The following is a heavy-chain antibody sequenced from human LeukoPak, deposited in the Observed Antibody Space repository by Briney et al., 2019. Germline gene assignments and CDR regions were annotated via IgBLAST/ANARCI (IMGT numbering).Heavy chain of an antibody. CDR3: ASRNRITVFGVITEYYMDV. D-gene: IGHD3-3*01. CDR2: INHSGST. J-gene: IGHJ6*03. CDR1: GGFFSGYY. V-gene: IGHV4-34*01. Sequence: SETLSLTCAVYGGFFSGYYWSWIRQPPGKGLEWIGEINHSGSTNYNPSLKSRVTMSVDTSKNQFSLKLSSVIAADTAVYYCASRNRITVFGVITEYYMDVWGKGTTVTVSS.